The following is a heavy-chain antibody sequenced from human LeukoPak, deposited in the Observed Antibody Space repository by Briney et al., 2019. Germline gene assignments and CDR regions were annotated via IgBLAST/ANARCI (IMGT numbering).Heavy chain of an antibody. CDR1: GFTFSSYG. J-gene: IGHJ3*02. V-gene: IGHV3-23*01. CDR2: ISISGGST. CDR3: AKKDSGSPIRGAFDI. Sequence: GGTLRLSCAASGFTFSSYGMSWVRQAPGKGLEWVSSISISGGSTYYADSVKGRFTISRDRSKNTLYLQMNSLRAEDTAVYYCAKKDSGSPIRGAFDIWGQGTMVTVSS. D-gene: IGHD3-10*01.